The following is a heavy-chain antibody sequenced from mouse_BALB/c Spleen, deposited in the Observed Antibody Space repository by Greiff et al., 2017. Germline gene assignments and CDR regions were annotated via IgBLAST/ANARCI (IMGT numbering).Heavy chain of an antibody. CDR3: AREDSSGYDAMDY. V-gene: IGHV7-3*02. CDR2: IRNKANGYTT. CDR1: GFTFTDYY. D-gene: IGHD3-2*01. Sequence: EVKVVESGGGLVQPGGSLRLSCATSGFTFTDYYMSWVRQPPGKALEWLGFIRNKANGYTTEYSASVKGRFTISRDNSQSILYLQMNTLRAEDSATYYCAREDSSGYDAMDYWGQGTSVTVAS. J-gene: IGHJ4*01.